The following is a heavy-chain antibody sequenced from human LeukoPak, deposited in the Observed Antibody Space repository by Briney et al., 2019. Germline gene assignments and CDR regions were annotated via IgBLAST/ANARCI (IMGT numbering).Heavy chain of an antibody. J-gene: IGHJ6*02. CDR1: GGTFISYA. V-gene: IGHV1-69*04. CDR3: ASSPTYYDILTGLNYYYYGMDV. Sequence: SVKVSCKSSGGTFISYAISWVRQAPGQGLEWMGRIIPILGIANYAQKFQGRVTITADKSTSTAYMELSSLRSEDTAVYYCASSPTYYDILTGLNYYYYGMDVWGQGTTVTVSS. CDR2: IIPILGIA. D-gene: IGHD3-9*01.